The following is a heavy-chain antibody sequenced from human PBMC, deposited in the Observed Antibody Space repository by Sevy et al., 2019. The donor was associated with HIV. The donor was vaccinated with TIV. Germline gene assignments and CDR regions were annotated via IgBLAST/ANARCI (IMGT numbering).Heavy chain of an antibody. J-gene: IGHJ5*02. V-gene: IGHV1-18*01. Sequence: ASVKVSCKASGYTFTSYGFSWVRQAPGQGLEWMGWISCYNGNTNYAQKFQGRVTMTTDTSTSTAYMELRSLRSDDTAVFYCARVPSGSYWSWFDPWGQRTLVTVSS. D-gene: IGHD1-26*01. CDR1: GYTFTSYG. CDR3: ARVPSGSYWSWFDP. CDR2: ISCYNGNT.